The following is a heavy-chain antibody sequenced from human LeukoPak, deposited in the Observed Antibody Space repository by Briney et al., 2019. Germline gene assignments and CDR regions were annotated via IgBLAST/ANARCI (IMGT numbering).Heavy chain of an antibody. CDR1: GFTFSSYA. Sequence: PGGSLRLSCAASGFTFSSYAMSWVRQAPGKGLEWVSAISGSGGSTYYADSVKGRFTISRDNSKSTLYLQMNSLRAEDTAVYYCARAQYYYDSSGYLYYYYYYMDVWGKGTTVTVSS. D-gene: IGHD3-22*01. CDR3: ARAQYYYDSSGYLYYYYYYMDV. V-gene: IGHV3-23*01. J-gene: IGHJ6*03. CDR2: ISGSGGST.